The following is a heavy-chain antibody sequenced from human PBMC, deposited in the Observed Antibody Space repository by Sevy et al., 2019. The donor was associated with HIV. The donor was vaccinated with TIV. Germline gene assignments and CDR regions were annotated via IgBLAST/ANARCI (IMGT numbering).Heavy chain of an antibody. CDR1: GFTFSDYY. V-gene: IGHV3-11*06. CDR3: AKDYRVYTRSHFDY. J-gene: IGHJ4*02. D-gene: IGHD3-16*01. CDR2: ISSGSSYT. Sequence: GGSLRLSCAASGFTFSDYYMSWIRQAPGKGLEWVSYISSGSSYTNYADSVKGRFTISRDNARNSLYLQMNSLRAEDTAVYYCAKDYRVYTRSHFDYWGQGIRVTVSS.